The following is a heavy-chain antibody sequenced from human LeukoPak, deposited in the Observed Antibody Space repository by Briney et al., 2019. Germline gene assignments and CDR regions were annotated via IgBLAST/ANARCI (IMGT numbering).Heavy chain of an antibody. CDR3: AKDGDYYFDY. Sequence: GGSLRLSRATSGFTFDDYAMHWVRQAPGKGLVWVSGISWNSGRIGYADSVKGRFTISRDNAKNSLYLQMNSLRVEDTALYYCAKDGDYYFDYWGQGTLVTVSS. CDR1: GFTFDDYA. V-gene: IGHV3-9*01. CDR2: ISWNSGRI. J-gene: IGHJ4*02.